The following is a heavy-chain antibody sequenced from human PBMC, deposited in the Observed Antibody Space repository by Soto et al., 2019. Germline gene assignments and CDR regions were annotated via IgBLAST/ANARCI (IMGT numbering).Heavy chain of an antibody. CDR2: IKTDGSST. J-gene: IGHJ4*02. CDR3: ARGPSVAGDYYCDC. CDR1: GFTFSSNY. Sequence: EVQLVESGGGLVQPGGSLRLSCAASGFTFSSNYMHWVRQAPGKGLVWVSRIKTDGSSTTYADSVRGRFTISRDNAQNTLYLQMSSLRAEDTAVYYCARGPSVAGDYYCDCWGQGPAVTVSS. V-gene: IGHV3-74*01. D-gene: IGHD6-19*01.